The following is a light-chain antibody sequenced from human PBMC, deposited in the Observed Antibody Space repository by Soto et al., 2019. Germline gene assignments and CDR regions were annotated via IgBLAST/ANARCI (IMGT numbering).Light chain of an antibody. CDR2: GAS. V-gene: IGKV3-20*01. J-gene: IGKJ1*01. Sequence: EIELTQSPGTLSLSPGERATLSCRTSQRLASGYLAWYQQKPGQAPRLLIYGASSRATGIPDRFSGSGSATDFTLTISRLEPEDFAVYYCQQYAASPRTFGQGTKVDIK. CDR1: QRLASGY. CDR3: QQYAASPRT.